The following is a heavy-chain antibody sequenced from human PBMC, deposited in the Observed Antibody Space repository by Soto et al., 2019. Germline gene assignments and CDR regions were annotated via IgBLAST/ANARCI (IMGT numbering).Heavy chain of an antibody. CDR1: GYTFTSYA. CDR2: IDAGNGET. CDR3: AREAYSPRVDTYYHMDV. D-gene: IGHD2-21*02. Sequence: QVQVVQSGAEVKKPGASVKVSCKASGYTFTSYAMHWVRQAPGQRLEWLGWIDAGNGETKYSQRFQGRGNITRDTSATTVYMELSSLRSEDTAVYYCAREAYSPRVDTYYHMDVWGKGTTVTVSS. V-gene: IGHV1-3*01. J-gene: IGHJ6*03.